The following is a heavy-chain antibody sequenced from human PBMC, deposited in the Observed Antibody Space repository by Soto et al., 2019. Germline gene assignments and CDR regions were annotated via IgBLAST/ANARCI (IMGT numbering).Heavy chain of an antibody. Sequence: QLQLQESGPGLVKPSETLSLTCTVSGGSISSSSYYWGWIRQPPGKGLEWIGSIYYSGSTYYNPSLKSRVTISADTSKNQSSRKLSSVTAADTAVYYCARLASDGNGFDPWGQGTLVTVSS. J-gene: IGHJ5*02. V-gene: IGHV4-39*01. CDR2: IYYSGST. CDR1: GGSISSSSYY. CDR3: ARLASDGNGFDP.